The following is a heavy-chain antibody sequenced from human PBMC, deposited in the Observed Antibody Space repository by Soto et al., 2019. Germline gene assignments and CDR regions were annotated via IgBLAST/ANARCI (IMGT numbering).Heavy chain of an antibody. CDR3: ARGLSIADDYYYGMDV. V-gene: IGHV3-7*01. CDR2: IKQDGSEK. D-gene: IGHD6-6*01. J-gene: IGHJ6*02. Sequence: PGGSLRLSCAASGFTFSSYWMSWVRQAPGKGLEWVANIKQDGSEKYYVDSVKGRFTISRDNAKNSLYLQMNSLRAEDTAVYYCARGLSIADDYYYGMDVWGQGTTVTVSS. CDR1: GFTFSSYW.